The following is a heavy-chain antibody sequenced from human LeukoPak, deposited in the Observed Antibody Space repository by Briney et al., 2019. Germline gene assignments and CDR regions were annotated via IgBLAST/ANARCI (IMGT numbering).Heavy chain of an antibody. CDR3: AKDHNYDYVWGTLDY. D-gene: IGHD3-16*01. Sequence: GGSLRLSCAASGFTFEGCAMHWVRQAPGKGLEWVSLINGDGGATYYAGSVKGRFTVSRDNRKDSLYLQMDSLKKGDTAFYYCAKDHNYDYVWGTLDYWGQGILVTVSS. V-gene: IGHV3-43*02. J-gene: IGHJ4*02. CDR1: GFTFEGCA. CDR2: INGDGGAT.